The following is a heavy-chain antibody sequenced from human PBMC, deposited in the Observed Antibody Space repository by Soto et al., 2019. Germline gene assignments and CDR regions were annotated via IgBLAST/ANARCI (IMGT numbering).Heavy chain of an antibody. CDR2: MNPNSGNT. CDR1: GYTFTSYD. V-gene: IGHV1-8*01. CDR3: AVYGGNRYWYFDL. D-gene: IGHD4-17*01. J-gene: IGHJ2*01. Sequence: QVQLVQSGAEAKKTGASVKVSCNASGYTFTSYDINWVRQATGQGLEWMGWMNPNSGNTGYAEKFQGRVTMTRNTSISTAYMELSRLRSEDTAVYYCAVYGGNRYWYFDLWGRGTLVTVSS.